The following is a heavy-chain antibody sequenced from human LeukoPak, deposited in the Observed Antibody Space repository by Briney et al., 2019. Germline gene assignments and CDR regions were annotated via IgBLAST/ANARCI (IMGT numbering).Heavy chain of an antibody. CDR2: ISYDGSNK. Sequence: GGSLRFSCAASGFTFSSYGMHWVRQAPGKGLEWVAVISYDGSNKYYADSVKGRFTISRDNSKNTLYLQMNSLRAEDTAVYYCAKGGSSWTWVDYWGQGTLVTVSS. J-gene: IGHJ4*02. CDR1: GFTFSSYG. V-gene: IGHV3-30*18. CDR3: AKGGSSWTWVDY. D-gene: IGHD6-13*01.